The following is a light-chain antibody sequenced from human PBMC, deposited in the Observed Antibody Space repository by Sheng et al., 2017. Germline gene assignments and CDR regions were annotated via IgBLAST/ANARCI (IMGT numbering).Light chain of an antibody. CDR2: AAS. Sequence: DIVLTQSPATLSLSPGDRATLSCRASRSASTSLAWYQQRPGQAPMLLIYAASNRATGIPARFSGSGSGTDFTLTISSLEPEDFAVYYCQHRSHWMWTFGQGTKVELK. CDR3: QHRSHWMWT. J-gene: IGKJ1*01. CDR1: RSASTS. V-gene: IGKV3-11*01.